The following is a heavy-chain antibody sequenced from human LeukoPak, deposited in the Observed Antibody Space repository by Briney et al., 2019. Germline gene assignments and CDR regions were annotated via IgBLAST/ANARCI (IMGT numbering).Heavy chain of an antibody. CDR1: GFTFSSYS. Sequence: GGSLRLSCAASGFTFSSYSINWVRQAPGKGLEWVSSISSSSSYIYYADSVEGRFTISRDNAKNSLYLQMNSLRAEDTAVYYCARDSSYYYDSSGYYYDYGMDVWGQGTTVTVSS. J-gene: IGHJ6*02. V-gene: IGHV3-21*01. D-gene: IGHD3-22*01. CDR3: ARDSSYYYDSSGYYYDYGMDV. CDR2: ISSSSSYI.